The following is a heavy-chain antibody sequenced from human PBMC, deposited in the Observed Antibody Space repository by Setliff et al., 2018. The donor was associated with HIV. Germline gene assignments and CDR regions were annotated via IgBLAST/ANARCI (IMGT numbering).Heavy chain of an antibody. CDR1: GGSISSTIYH. D-gene: IGHD4-4*01. J-gene: IGHJ6*02. CDR2: IHSSGIT. Sequence: SETLSLTCTVSGGSISSTIYHWVWIRQPPGKGLVLIGNIHSSGITYSKPSLKSRLTISLDTSKNQFSLKLSSVTAADTAVYYCATHASTVQDAMDVWGQGTTVTVSS. CDR3: ATHASTVQDAMDV. V-gene: IGHV4-39*01.